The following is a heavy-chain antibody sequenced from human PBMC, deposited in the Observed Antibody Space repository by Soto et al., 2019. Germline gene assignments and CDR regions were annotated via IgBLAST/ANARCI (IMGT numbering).Heavy chain of an antibody. Sequence: GGSLRLSCAASGFTFSSYGMHWVRQAPGKGLEWVAVIWYDGSNKYYADSVKGRFTISRDNSKNTLYLQMNSLRAEDTAVYYCARGEYSSSQSYYYYMDVWGKGTTVTVSS. D-gene: IGHD6-6*01. CDR2: IWYDGSNK. CDR1: GFTFSSYG. CDR3: ARGEYSSSQSYYYYMDV. J-gene: IGHJ6*03. V-gene: IGHV3-33*01.